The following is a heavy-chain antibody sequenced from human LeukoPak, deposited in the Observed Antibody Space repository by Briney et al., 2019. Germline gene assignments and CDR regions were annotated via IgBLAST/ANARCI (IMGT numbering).Heavy chain of an antibody. J-gene: IGHJ4*02. CDR1: GLTLTTIY. D-gene: IGHD2-8*01. Sequence: ASVKVSCKASGLTLTTIYMHWVRQAPGQGLEWVVVLYPGGNKAIYAQRFQGRFTLTRDTSTNTVYMEVTSLASEDTAIYYCASEVPRTSRFDHWGQGTLVTVSS. CDR2: LYPGGNKA. V-gene: IGHV1-46*01. CDR3: ASEVPRTSRFDH.